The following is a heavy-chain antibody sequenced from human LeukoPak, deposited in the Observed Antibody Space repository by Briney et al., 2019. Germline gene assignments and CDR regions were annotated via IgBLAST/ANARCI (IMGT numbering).Heavy chain of an antibody. J-gene: IGHJ3*02. CDR1: GFTFSSYA. CDR2: ISYDGSNK. V-gene: IGHV3-30-3*01. Sequence: PGGSLRLSCAASGFTFSSYAMHWVRQAPGKGLEWVAVISYDGSNKYYADSVKGRFTISRDNSKNTLYLQMNSLRAEDTAVYYCARLSAFDIWGQGTMVTVSS. CDR3: ARLSAFDI.